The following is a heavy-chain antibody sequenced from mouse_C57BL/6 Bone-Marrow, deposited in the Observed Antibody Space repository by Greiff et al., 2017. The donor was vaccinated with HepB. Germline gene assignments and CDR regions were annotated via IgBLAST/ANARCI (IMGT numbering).Heavy chain of an antibody. CDR3: ASPFLLLDAMDY. J-gene: IGHJ4*01. CDR1: GFNIKDYY. Sequence: EVKLQQSGAELVKPGASVKLSCTASGFNIKDYYMHWVKQRTEQGLEWIGRIDPEDGETKYAPKFQGKATITADTSSNTAYLQLSSLTSEDTAVYYCASPFLLLDAMDYWGQGTSVTVSS. V-gene: IGHV14-2*01. D-gene: IGHD2-1*01. CDR2: IDPEDGET.